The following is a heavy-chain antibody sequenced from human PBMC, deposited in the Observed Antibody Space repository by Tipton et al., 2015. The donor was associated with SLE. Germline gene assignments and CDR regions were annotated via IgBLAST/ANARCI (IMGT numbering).Heavy chain of an antibody. Sequence: PGLVKPSGTLSLTCTVSGDSASRYFWSWIRQPPGKGLEWIGYIYYSGSTSYNPSLKSRVTISVDTSKNQFSLNLESVTAADTAVYYCAVGRWLQSVGAFDIWGQGTVVTVSS. V-gene: IGHV4-59*02. CDR1: GDSASRYF. CDR3: AVGRWLQSVGAFDI. D-gene: IGHD5-24*01. CDR2: IYYSGST. J-gene: IGHJ3*02.